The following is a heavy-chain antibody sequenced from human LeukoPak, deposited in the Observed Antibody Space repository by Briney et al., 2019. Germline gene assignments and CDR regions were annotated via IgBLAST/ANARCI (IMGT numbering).Heavy chain of an antibody. CDR3: AREGEMQWLVLEGYYFDY. D-gene: IGHD6-19*01. CDR2: TYYRSKWYN. CDR1: GDSVFSNSAS. J-gene: IGHJ4*02. Sequence: SQTLSLTCSISGDSVFSNSASWNWIRQSPSRGLEWLGRTYYRSKWYNDYAVSVKSRITINPDTSKNQFSLQLNSVTPEDTAVYYCAREGEMQWLVLEGYYFDYWGQGTLVTVSS. V-gene: IGHV6-1*01.